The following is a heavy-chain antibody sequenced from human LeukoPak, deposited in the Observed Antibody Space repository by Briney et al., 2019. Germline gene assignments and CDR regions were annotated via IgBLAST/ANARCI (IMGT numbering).Heavy chain of an antibody. CDR2: IKQDGSEN. J-gene: IGHJ4*02. D-gene: IGHD6-13*01. CDR3: AKLPSSTWNYFDS. Sequence: GGSLRLSCAASGFTFSSYWMSWVRQAPGKGLEWVANIKQDGSENYYVDSVRGRFTISRDNSKNTLYLQMNSLRAEDTAVYYCAKLPSSTWNYFDSWDQGTLVTVSS. V-gene: IGHV3-7*03. CDR1: GFTFSSYW.